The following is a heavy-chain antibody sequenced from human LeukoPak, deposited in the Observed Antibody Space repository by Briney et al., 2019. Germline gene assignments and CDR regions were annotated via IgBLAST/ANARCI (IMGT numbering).Heavy chain of an antibody. CDR1: GGSIRSYY. CDR2: INHSGST. Sequence: SETLSLTCTVSGGSIRSYYWSWIRQPPGKGLEWIGEINHSGSTNYNPSLKSRVTISVDTSKNQFSLKLSSVTAADTAVYYCARAWVLWFGELLSFARPRRFDPWGQGTLVTVSS. J-gene: IGHJ5*02. V-gene: IGHV4-34*01. D-gene: IGHD3-10*01. CDR3: ARAWVLWFGELLSFARPRRFDP.